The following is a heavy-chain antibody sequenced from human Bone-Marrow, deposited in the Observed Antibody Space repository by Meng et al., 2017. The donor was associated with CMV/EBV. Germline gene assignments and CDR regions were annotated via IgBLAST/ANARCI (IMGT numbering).Heavy chain of an antibody. V-gene: IGHV4-39*07. CDR3: ARDGYYGMDV. CDR2: IYYSGST. J-gene: IGHJ6*02. CDR1: GGSISSSSYY. Sequence: SETLSLTCTVSGGSISSSSYYWGWIRKPPGKGLEWIGSIYYSGSTYYNPSLKSRVTISVDKSKNQFSLKLSSVTAADTAVYYCARDGYYGMDVWGQGTTVTVSS.